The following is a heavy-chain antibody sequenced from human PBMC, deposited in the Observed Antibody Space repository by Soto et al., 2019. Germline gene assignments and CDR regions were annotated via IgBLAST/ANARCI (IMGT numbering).Heavy chain of an antibody. J-gene: IGHJ4*02. V-gene: IGHV1-24*01. CDR1: GDSITEVS. D-gene: IGHD5-12*01. CDR2: CDPEKGRR. Sequence: VQSGAEVKKPGASVEVSCKVSGDSITEVSMHWVRQSPEKGLEWMGGCDPEKGRRISAQIFKGRLTMTEDTSTDTAYMKLISLETDDTAVYFCATGPPWHYFDFWGQGTLVTVSS. CDR3: ATGPPWHYFDF.